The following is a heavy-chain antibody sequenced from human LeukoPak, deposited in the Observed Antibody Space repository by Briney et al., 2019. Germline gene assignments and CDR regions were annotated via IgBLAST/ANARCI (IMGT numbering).Heavy chain of an antibody. CDR3: ARGNNRREDY. J-gene: IGHJ4*02. Sequence: GGSLRLSCAASGFTFTTYWMSWIRQTPKKGLGWVAHIKQDGSEKYYVDSVKGRFSISRDNANNSLYLQLNSLRAEDMGVYYCARGNNRREDYWGQGTLVTVSS. V-gene: IGHV3-7*01. CDR2: IKQDGSEK. D-gene: IGHD1-14*01. CDR1: GFTFTTYW.